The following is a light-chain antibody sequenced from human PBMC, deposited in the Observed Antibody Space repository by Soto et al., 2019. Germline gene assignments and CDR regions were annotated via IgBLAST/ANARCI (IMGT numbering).Light chain of an antibody. CDR3: QQRKSYPIT. CDR1: QDINTY. V-gene: IGKV1-9*01. Sequence: DIQLTQSPSFLSASVGDRVTITCRARQDINTYLAWYQQKPGKAPKLLIFAASTLQNGVPSRFSGSGSGTEFTVTITSLQPEDFAAYYCQQRKSYPITFGQGTRLEI. CDR2: AAS. J-gene: IGKJ5*01.